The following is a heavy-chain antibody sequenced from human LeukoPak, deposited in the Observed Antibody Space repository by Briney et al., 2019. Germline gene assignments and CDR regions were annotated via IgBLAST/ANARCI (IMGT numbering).Heavy chain of an antibody. D-gene: IGHD2-15*01. CDR3: ARPDCSGGSCYPGAFDI. J-gene: IGHJ3*02. CDR2: IYPGDSDT. Sequence: EESLKISCKGSGYSFTSYWIGWVRQMPGKGLEWMGIIYPGDSDTRYSPSFQGQVTISADKSISTAYLQWSSLKASDTAMYYCARPDCSGGSCYPGAFDIWGQGTMVTVSS. V-gene: IGHV5-51*01. CDR1: GYSFTSYW.